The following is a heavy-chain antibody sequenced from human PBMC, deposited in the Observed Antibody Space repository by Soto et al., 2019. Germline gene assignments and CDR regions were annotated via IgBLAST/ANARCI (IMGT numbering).Heavy chain of an antibody. D-gene: IGHD3-22*01. J-gene: IGHJ4*02. CDR2: IYTSGST. V-gene: IGHV4-4*07. CDR1: GGSISSYY. CDR3: AREPYYYDSSGYYYLFDY. Sequence: SETLSLTCTVSGGSISSYYWSWIRQPAGKGLEWIGRIYTSGSTNYNPSLKSRVTMSVDTSKNQFSLKLSSVTAADTAVYYCAREPYYYDSSGYYYLFDYWGQGTLVTVSS.